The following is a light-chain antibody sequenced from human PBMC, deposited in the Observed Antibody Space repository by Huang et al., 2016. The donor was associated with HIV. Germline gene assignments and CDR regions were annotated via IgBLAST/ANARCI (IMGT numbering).Light chain of an antibody. CDR2: AAS. CDR3: HQSYNNPWT. CDR1: QSIRND. J-gene: IGKJ1*01. V-gene: IGKV1-39*01. Sequence: DVQLTQSPPSVSASVGDRVTITCRASQSIRNDLNWYQQRPEEAPKLMIYAASSLQSGGPSRFSGGGSGTDFALTISSLQPEDFATYYCHQSYNNPWTFGQGTKVESK.